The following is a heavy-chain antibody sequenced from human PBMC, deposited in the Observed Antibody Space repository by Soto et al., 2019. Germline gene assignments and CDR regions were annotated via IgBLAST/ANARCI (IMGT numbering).Heavy chain of an antibody. CDR2: ITGSGGST. Sequence: EVQLLESGGGLVQPGGSLRLSCVASGFTLSTYAMSWVRQAPGKGLEWVSGITGSGGSTYYADSVKGRFTISRDNSKNKVIPHLDSPGGEENGGYLWWEPPGNPSGAFDIWGQGTMVTVSS. V-gene: IGHV3-23*01. CDR3: WEPPGNPSGAFDI. J-gene: IGHJ3*02. D-gene: IGHD2-8*02. CDR1: GFTLSTYA.